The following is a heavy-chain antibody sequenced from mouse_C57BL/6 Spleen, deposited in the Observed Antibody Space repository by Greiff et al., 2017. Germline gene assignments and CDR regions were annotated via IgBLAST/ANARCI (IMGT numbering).Heavy chain of an antibody. J-gene: IGHJ2*01. CDR1: GFTFTDYY. D-gene: IGHD4-1*02. CDR2: IRNKANGYTT. V-gene: IGHV7-3*01. Sequence: EVHLVESGGGLVQPGGSLSLSCAASGFTFTDYYMSWVRQPPGKALEWLGFIRNKANGYTTEYSASVKGRFTISRDNSQSILYLQMNALRAEDSATYYCARSSTGTGGFDYWGQGTTLTVSS. CDR3: ARSSTGTGGFDY.